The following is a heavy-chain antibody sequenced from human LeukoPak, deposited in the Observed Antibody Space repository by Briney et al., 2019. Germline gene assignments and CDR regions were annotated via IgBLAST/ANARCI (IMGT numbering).Heavy chain of an antibody. V-gene: IGHV4-4*09. CDR2: ISSSGST. CDR3: ARHARVTPYYFDY. Sequence: PSETVSLTCTVSGGSINSYYWSWIRQPPGKGLEWIGYISSSGSTAYNPSLKSRVTTSVDTSKNQFSLMLSSVTATDTAVYYCARHARVTPYYFDYWGQGTLVTVSS. CDR1: GGSINSYY. D-gene: IGHD4-23*01. J-gene: IGHJ4*02.